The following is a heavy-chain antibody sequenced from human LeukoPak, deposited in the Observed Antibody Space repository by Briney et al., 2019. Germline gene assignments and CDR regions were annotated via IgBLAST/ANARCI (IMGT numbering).Heavy chain of an antibody. CDR3: ASGGTTLYDASDI. CDR2: INPNSGDT. Sequence: ASVKVSCKASGYTFTGYYVHWVRQAPGQGLEWMGRINPNSGDTNYAQKFQGRVTMTRDTSTSTVYIELSSLRSEDTAVYYCASGGTTLYDASDIWGQGTMVTVSS. D-gene: IGHD1-7*01. V-gene: IGHV1-2*06. CDR1: GYTFTGYY. J-gene: IGHJ3*02.